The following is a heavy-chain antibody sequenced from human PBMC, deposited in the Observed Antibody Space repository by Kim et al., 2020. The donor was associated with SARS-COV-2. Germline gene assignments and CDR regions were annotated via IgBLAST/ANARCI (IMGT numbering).Heavy chain of an antibody. CDR2: IKENGSEA. Sequence: GGSLRLSCVASGFIIRTYWMTWVRQPPGKGLEWVGPIKENGSEAYYADSVKGRFTISRDNDKNSLYLQMNSLRAEDTAVYYCMRDKGTYWGHGTLVFVS. V-gene: IGHV3-7*01. CDR1: GFIIRTYW. J-gene: IGHJ4*01. D-gene: IGHD3-10*01. CDR3: MRDKGTY.